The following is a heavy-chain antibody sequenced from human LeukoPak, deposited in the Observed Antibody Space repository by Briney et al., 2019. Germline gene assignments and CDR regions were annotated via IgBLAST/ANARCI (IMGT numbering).Heavy chain of an antibody. CDR2: IWYDGSNK. CDR1: GFTFSSYG. CDR3: ARDGLSSGWLQDY. D-gene: IGHD6-19*01. Sequence: GRSLRLSCAASGFTFSSYGMHWVRQAPGKGLEWVAVIWYDGSNKYYADSVKGRFTISRDNSKNTLYLQMNSLRAEDTAVYYCARDGLSSGWLQDYWGQGTLVTVSS. J-gene: IGHJ4*02. V-gene: IGHV3-33*01.